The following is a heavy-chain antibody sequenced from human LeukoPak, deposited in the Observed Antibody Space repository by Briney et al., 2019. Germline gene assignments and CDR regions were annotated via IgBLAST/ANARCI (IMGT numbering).Heavy chain of an antibody. CDR2: IKQDGSEK. Sequence: GGSLRLSCAASGFTFSSYGMHWVRQAPGKGLEWVANIKQDGSEKYYVDSVKGRFTISRDNAKNSLSLQMNGLRVEDTAVYYCARAGSFWHYVYWGQGTLVTVSS. CDR3: ARAGSFWHYVY. V-gene: IGHV3-7*01. J-gene: IGHJ4*02. D-gene: IGHD1-7*01. CDR1: GFTFSSYG.